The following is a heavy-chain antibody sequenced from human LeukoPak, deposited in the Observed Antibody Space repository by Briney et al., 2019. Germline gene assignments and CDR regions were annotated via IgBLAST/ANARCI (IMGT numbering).Heavy chain of an antibody. CDR2: IKQDGSEK. CDR3: ARAHCSSTSCCPDYYYYGMDV. CDR1: GFTFSSYW. J-gene: IGHJ6*02. D-gene: IGHD2-2*01. Sequence: GGSLRLSCAASGFTFSSYWMSWVRQAPGKGLEWVANIKQDGSEKYYVDSVKGRFTISRDNAKNSLYLQMNSLRAEGTAVYYCARAHCSSTSCCPDYYYYGMDVWGQGTTVTVSS. V-gene: IGHV3-7*01.